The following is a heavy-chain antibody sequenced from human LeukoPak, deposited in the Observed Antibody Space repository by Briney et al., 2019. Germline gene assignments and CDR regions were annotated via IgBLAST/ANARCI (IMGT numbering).Heavy chain of an antibody. CDR1: GGTFSSYA. CDR2: IIPILGIA. D-gene: IGHD3-9*01. Sequence: GPSVKVSCKASGGTFSSYAISWVRQAPGQGLEWMGRIIPILGIANYAQKFQGRVTITADKSTSTAYMELSSLRSEDTAVYYCARDREDILTGYYHNWFDPWGQGTLVTVSS. V-gene: IGHV1-69*04. CDR3: ARDREDILTGYYHNWFDP. J-gene: IGHJ5*02.